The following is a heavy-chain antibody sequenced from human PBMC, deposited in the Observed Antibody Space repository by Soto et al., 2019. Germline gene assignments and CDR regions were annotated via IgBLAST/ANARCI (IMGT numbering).Heavy chain of an antibody. V-gene: IGHV4-30-2*01. CDR3: ARLGYCSGGSCYYYGMDV. Sequence: SETLSLTCAVSGGSISSGGYSWSWIRQPPGKGLEWIGYIYHSGSTYYNPSLKSRVTISVDRSKNQFALKLSSVTAADTAVYYCARLGYCSGGSCYYYGMDVWGQGTTVTVSS. D-gene: IGHD2-15*01. CDR2: IYHSGST. J-gene: IGHJ6*02. CDR1: GGSISSGGYS.